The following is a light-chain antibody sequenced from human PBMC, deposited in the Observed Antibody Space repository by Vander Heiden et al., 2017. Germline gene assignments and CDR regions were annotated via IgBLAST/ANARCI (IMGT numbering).Light chain of an antibody. J-gene: IGLJ3*02. CDR2: SDN. CDR1: SSNIGSFA. Sequence: QSLLTTLPSASGAPGQRVTISCSGSSSNIGSFAVNWYHQLPETAPKLLIYSDNHRPSGVPDRFSGSRSGTSASLAISGLQSGDEADYYCATWDHSLNAWVFGGGTKLTVL. CDR3: ATWDHSLNAWV. V-gene: IGLV1-44*01.